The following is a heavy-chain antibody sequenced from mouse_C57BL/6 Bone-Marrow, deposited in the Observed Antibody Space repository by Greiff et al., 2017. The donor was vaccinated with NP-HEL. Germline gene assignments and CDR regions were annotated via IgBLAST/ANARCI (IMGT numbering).Heavy chain of an antibody. CDR3: ARHGAGAY. Sequence: EVKLVESGGDLVKPGGSLKLSCAASGFTFSSYGMSWVRQTPDKRLEWVATISSGGSYTYYPDSVKGRFTISRDNAKNTLYLQMSSLKSEDTAMYYCARHGAGAYWGQGTLVTVSA. CDR2: ISSGGSYT. V-gene: IGHV5-6*01. CDR1: GFTFSSYG. J-gene: IGHJ3*01.